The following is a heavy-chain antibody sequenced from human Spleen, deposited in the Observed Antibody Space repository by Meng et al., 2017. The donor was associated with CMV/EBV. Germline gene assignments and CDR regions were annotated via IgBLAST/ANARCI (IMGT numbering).Heavy chain of an antibody. J-gene: IGHJ4*02. V-gene: IGHV4-34*01. CDR2: INHSGST. D-gene: IGHD2-15*01. CDR3: AREDCSGGSCSYFDY. CDR1: GGSFSGYY. Sequence: QVRSQAGGAGLLKPSETLSLTCAVYGGSFSGYYWSWIRQPPGKGLEWIGEINHSGSTNYNPSLKSRVTISVDTSKNQFSLKLSSVTAADTAVYYCAREDCSGGSCSYFDYWGRGTLVTVSS.